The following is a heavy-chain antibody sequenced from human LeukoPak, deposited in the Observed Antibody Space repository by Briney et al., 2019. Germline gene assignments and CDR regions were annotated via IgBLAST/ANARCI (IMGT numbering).Heavy chain of an antibody. V-gene: IGHV4-59*01. J-gene: IGHJ4*02. Sequence: SETLSLTCTVSGGSISSYYWSWIRQPPGKGLEWIGYIYYSGSTNYNPSLKSRVTISVDTSKNQFSLKLSSVTAADTAVYYCARGRDSSGWPLFDYWGQGTLVTVYS. CDR2: IYYSGST. CDR1: GGSISSYY. D-gene: IGHD6-19*01. CDR3: ARGRDSSGWPLFDY.